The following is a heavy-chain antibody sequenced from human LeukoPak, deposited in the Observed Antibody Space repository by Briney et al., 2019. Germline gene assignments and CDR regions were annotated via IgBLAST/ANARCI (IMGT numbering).Heavy chain of an antibody. Sequence: PGGSLRLSCVASGFTCSSYAMSWVRQAPGKGLEWVAAISGSGGSTYYADSVKGRFTISRDNSKNTLYLQMNSLRAEDTAVYYCAKVSGSGGTKYQPFDYWGQGTLVTVSS. J-gene: IGHJ4*02. CDR1: GFTCSSYA. V-gene: IGHV3-23*01. D-gene: IGHD2-15*01. CDR3: AKVSGSGGTKYQPFDY. CDR2: ISGSGGST.